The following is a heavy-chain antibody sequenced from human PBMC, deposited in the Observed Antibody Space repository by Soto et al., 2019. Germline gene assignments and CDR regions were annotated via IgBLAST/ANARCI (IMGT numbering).Heavy chain of an antibody. CDR3: ARYGSSCSCLNFDY. Sequence: QVQLRESGPGLVKPSQTLSLTCTVSGGSLSSGNYHWSWIRQPPGKGLEWIGYIDYSGNTFYNPALKSRRTASVDTSRNQFSLRLSSVTAADTAVYYCARYGSSCSCLNFDYWGRGTLVTVSS. V-gene: IGHV4-30-4*01. CDR1: GGSLSSGNYH. J-gene: IGHJ4*02. CDR2: IDYSGNT. D-gene: IGHD2-2*01.